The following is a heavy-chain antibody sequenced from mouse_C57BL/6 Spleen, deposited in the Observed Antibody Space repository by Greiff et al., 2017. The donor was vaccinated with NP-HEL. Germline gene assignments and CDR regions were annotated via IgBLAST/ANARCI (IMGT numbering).Heavy chain of an antibody. Sequence: QVQLKQSGAELVKPGASVKLSCKASGYTFTEYTIHWVKQRSGQGLEWIGWFYPGSGSIKYNEKFKDKATLTADKSSSTVYMELSRLTSEDSAVYFCARHEAIITTVVADWYFDVWGTGTTVTVSS. CDR1: GYTFTEYT. CDR2: FYPGSGSI. D-gene: IGHD1-1*01. V-gene: IGHV1-62-2*01. J-gene: IGHJ1*03. CDR3: ARHEAIITTVVADWYFDV.